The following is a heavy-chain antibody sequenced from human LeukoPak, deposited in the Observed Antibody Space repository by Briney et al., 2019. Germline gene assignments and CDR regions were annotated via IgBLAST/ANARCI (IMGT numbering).Heavy chain of an antibody. Sequence: GRSLRLSCAASGLTFSCYGMHWVRQARGKGLEWVAVICDDGNCKYYADSVKGRFTISRDNSNNTLSLQMNSLRAEDTAVYYCARCLGELSSAPGKIVYWGQGILVTVSS. CDR3: ARCLGELSSAPGKIVY. CDR2: ICDDGNCK. CDR1: GLTFSCYG. V-gene: IGHV3-33*01. D-gene: IGHD3-16*02. J-gene: IGHJ4*02.